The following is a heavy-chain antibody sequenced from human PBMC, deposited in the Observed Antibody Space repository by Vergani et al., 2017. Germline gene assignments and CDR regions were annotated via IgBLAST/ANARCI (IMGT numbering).Heavy chain of an antibody. J-gene: IGHJ6*03. V-gene: IGHV3-7*03. CDR1: GGSISSSSYY. D-gene: IGHD2-15*01. CDR3: ARGIAGYCSGGSCQKAGYYYYMDV. Sequence: LQLQESGPGLVKPSETLSLTCTVSGGSISSSSYYWGWIRQPPGKGLEWVTNIKQDGSEKYYVDSVKGRFTISRDNAKNSLYLQMNSLRAEDTAVYYCARGIAGYCSGGSCQKAGYYYYMDVWGKGTTVTVSS. CDR2: IKQDGSEK.